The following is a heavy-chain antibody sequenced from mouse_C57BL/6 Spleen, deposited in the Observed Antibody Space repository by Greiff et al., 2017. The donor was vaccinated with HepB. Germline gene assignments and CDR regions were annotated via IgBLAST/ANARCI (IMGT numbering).Heavy chain of an antibody. D-gene: IGHD1-1*01. Sequence: VQLQQPGAELVRPGSSVKLSCKASGYTFTSYWMDWVKQRPGQGLEWIGNIYPSDSETHYNQKFKDKATLTVDKSSSTAYMQLSSLTSEDSAVYYCARSYYGSSRWGQGTTLTVSS. CDR1: GYTFTSYW. J-gene: IGHJ2*01. V-gene: IGHV1-61*01. CDR2: IYPSDSET. CDR3: ARSYYGSSR.